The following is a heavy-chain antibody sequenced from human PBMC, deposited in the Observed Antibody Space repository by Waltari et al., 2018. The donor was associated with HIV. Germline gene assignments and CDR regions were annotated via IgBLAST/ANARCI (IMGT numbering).Heavy chain of an antibody. D-gene: IGHD6-6*01. V-gene: IGHV7-4-1*02. CDR3: ARTLVTSRLVRFDP. Sequence: QVQLVQSGSALKKPGASVQVSCKASGYSITSHAINWVRKVPGQGLEWMGWINTETGKPTYAPGFTGRFVFSLDSSVNTAYLQISSLNVDDAAVYYCARTLVTSRLVRFDPWGQGTLVTVAS. J-gene: IGHJ5*02. CDR1: GYSITSHA. CDR2: INTETGKP.